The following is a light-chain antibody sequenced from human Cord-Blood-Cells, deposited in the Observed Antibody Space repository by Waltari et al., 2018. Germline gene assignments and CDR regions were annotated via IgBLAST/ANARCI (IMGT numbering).Light chain of an antibody. CDR2: GAS. V-gene: IGKV3-20*01. CDR1: QSVSSSN. Sequence: EIVLTQSPGTLSLSPGDRANLSCRASQSVSSSNLAWYQQKPGHAPRLLIYGASSRATGTPDRFSGSGSGTDFTLTISRLEPEDFAVYYCQQYGSSQTFGQGTKVEIK. CDR3: QQYGSSQT. J-gene: IGKJ1*01.